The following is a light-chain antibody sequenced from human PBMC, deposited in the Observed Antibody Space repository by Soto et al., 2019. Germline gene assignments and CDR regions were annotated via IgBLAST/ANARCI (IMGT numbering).Light chain of an antibody. J-gene: IGKJ2*01. CDR1: QSVLYSSNNKNY. CDR2: WAS. Sequence: DIVMTQSPDSLAVSLGERATINCKSSQSVLYSSNNKNYLAWYQQKPGQPPKLLIYWASTRESGVPDRFSGSGSGKGFTLTISSLQAEDVAVYYCQQYYSTPDTFGQGTKLEIK. CDR3: QQYYSTPDT. V-gene: IGKV4-1*01.